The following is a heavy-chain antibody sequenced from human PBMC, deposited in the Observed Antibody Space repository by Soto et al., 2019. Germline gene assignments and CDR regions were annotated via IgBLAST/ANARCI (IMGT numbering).Heavy chain of an antibody. CDR3: AREAYYDFWSGYYRDYYYYMDV. J-gene: IGHJ6*03. CDR1: GFPFSSYA. D-gene: IGHD3-3*01. Sequence: PGGSLRLSCAASGFPFSSYAMHWVRQAPGKGLEYVSAISSNGGSTYYANSVKGRFTISRDNSKNTLYLQMGSLRAEDMAVYYCAREAYYDFWSGYYRDYYYYMDVWGKGTTVTVSS. V-gene: IGHV3-64*01. CDR2: ISSNGGST.